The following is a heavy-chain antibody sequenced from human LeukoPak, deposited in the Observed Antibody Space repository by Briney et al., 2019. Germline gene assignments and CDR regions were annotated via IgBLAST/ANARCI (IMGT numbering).Heavy chain of an antibody. Sequence: GGSLRLSCVASGFTFSGSWMHWVRQAPGKGLVWVSRINADGSMTNYADSVKGRFTISRDNAKDTLYLQMNSLRAEDTAVYYCAREVSLSSSRHFDYWGQGTLVTVSS. CDR2: INADGSMT. V-gene: IGHV3-74*01. CDR1: GFTFSGSW. CDR3: AREVSLSSSRHFDY. J-gene: IGHJ4*02. D-gene: IGHD6-6*01.